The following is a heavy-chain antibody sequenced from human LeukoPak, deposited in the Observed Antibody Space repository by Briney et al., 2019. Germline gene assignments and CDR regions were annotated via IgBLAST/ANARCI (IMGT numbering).Heavy chain of an antibody. J-gene: IGHJ6*03. D-gene: IGHD3-10*01. V-gene: IGHV1-46*01. CDR1: GYTFTSYY. Sequence: GASVKVSCKASGYTFTSYYMHWVRQAPGQGLEWMGIINPSGGSTSYAQKFQGRVTMTRDTSTSTVYMELSSLRSEDTAVYYCARGLWFGELSYYYMDVWGKGTTVTISS. CDR3: ARGLWFGELSYYYMDV. CDR2: INPSGGST.